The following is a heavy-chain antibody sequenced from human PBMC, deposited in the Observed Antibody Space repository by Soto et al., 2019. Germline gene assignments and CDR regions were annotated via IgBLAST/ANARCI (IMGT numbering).Heavy chain of an antibody. J-gene: IGHJ4*02. CDR2: IDPDSNT. Sequence: GESLEISCRGSGYSLTSYWIGWVLQMPGKGLEWMGIIDPDSNTRYSPSFQGQVTISADKSINTAYLQWSSLKAADTAMYYCARRTYSSGWRHYFDYWGQGTLVTVSS. CDR3: ARRTYSSGWRHYFDY. CDR1: GYSLTSYW. V-gene: IGHV5-51*01. D-gene: IGHD6-19*01.